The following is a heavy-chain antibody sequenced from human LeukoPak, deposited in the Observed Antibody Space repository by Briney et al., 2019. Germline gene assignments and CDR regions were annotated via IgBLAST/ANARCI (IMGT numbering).Heavy chain of an antibody. CDR3: ARVLSYYYGSGSCYAFDI. Sequence: SWTLSLTCTVCGCSIRRYYWSWIRQPPGKELEGVGYIYYSGSTNYNPSLKSRVTISVDTSKNQFSLKLSSVTAADTAVYYCARVLSYYYGSGSCYAFDIWGQGTMVTVSS. J-gene: IGHJ3*02. CDR1: GCSIRRYY. CDR2: IYYSGST. V-gene: IGHV4-59*01. D-gene: IGHD3-10*01.